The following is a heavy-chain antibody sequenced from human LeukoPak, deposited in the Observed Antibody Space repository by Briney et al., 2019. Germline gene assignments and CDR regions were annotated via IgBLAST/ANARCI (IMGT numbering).Heavy chain of an antibody. Sequence: ASVKVSCKASGGTFSSYAISWVRQAPGQGLEWMGGIIPILGTANYAQKFQGRVTITTDESTSTAYMELSSLRSEDTAVYYCARGDLDCSSTSCYRGRFDYWGQGTLVTVSS. CDR1: GGTFSSYA. V-gene: IGHV1-69*05. CDR3: ARGDLDCSSTSCYRGRFDY. D-gene: IGHD2-2*02. CDR2: IIPILGTA. J-gene: IGHJ4*02.